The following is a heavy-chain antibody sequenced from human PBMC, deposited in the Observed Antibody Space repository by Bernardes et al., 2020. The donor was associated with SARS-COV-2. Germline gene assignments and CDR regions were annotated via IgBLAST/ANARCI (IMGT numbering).Heavy chain of an antibody. CDR1: GGSFSGYY. CDR2: INHSGST. J-gene: IGHJ4*02. D-gene: IGHD3-22*01. V-gene: IGHV4-34*01. CDR3: ARGRNYYDSSGYLNFDY. Sequence: SETLSLTCAVYGGSFSGYYWSWIRQPPGKGLEWIGEINHSGSTNYNPSLKSRVTISVDTSKKQFSLKLSSVTAADTALYHCARGRNYYDSSGYLNFDYWVQGTLVTVSS.